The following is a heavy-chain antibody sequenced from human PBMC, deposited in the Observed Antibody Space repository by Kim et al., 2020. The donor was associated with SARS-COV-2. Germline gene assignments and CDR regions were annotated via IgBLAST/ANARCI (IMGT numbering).Heavy chain of an antibody. J-gene: IGHJ6*02. D-gene: IGHD2-2*02. V-gene: IGHV3-23*01. CDR2: ISSSGNNT. CDR3: AEGPYCGTTSCYTVGAMGA. Sequence: GGSLRLSCVASRLTFNDYAMSWVCQAPGKGLEWVSAISSSGNNTYYPQSVTGRFTISRDNSRNTLFLQMESLRAEDTALYYCAEGPYCGTTSCYTVGAMGAWGQGTTVIVSS. CDR1: RLTFNDYA.